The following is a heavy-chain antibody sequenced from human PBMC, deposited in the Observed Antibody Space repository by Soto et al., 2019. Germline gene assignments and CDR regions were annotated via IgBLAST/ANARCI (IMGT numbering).Heavy chain of an antibody. J-gene: IGHJ6*02. CDR1: GFTFSSYA. CDR2: ISYDGSNK. CDR3: ARDLWAYSSSGRYYYSMDV. Sequence: QVQLVESGGGVVQPGRSLRLSWAASGFTFSSYAMPWVRQAPGKGLEWVAVISYDGSNKYYADSVKGRFAISRDNSKNTMYLQMNSLRAEDTAVYYCARDLWAYSSSGRYYYSMDVWGQGTTVTVSS. V-gene: IGHV3-30*09. D-gene: IGHD6-13*01.